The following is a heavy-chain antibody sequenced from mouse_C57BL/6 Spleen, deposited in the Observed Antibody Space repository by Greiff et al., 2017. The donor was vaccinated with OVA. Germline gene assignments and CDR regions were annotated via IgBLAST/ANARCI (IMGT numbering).Heavy chain of an antibody. Sequence: EVQLVESGGGLVQPGGSLKLSCAASGFTFSDYYMYWVRQTPEKRLEWVAYISNGGGSTYYPDTVKGRFTISRDNAKNTLYLQMSRLKSEDTAMYYCARHGWLRRGYAMDYWGQGTSVTVSS. CDR2: ISNGGGST. CDR1: GFTFSDYY. J-gene: IGHJ4*01. CDR3: ARHGWLRRGYAMDY. V-gene: IGHV5-12*01. D-gene: IGHD2-2*01.